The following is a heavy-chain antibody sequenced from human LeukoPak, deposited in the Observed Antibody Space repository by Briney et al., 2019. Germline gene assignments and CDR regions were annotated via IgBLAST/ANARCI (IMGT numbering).Heavy chain of an antibody. CDR2: ISSSSSYI. J-gene: IGHJ3*02. CDR1: GFTFSSYS. Sequence: GGSLRLSCAASGFTFSSYSMNWVRQAPGKGLEWVSSISSSSSYIYYADSVKGRFTISRDNAKNSLYLQMNSLRAEDTAVYYCARDGSTIGDAFDIWGQGTMVTVSS. D-gene: IGHD5/OR15-5a*01. CDR3: ARDGSTIGDAFDI. V-gene: IGHV3-21*01.